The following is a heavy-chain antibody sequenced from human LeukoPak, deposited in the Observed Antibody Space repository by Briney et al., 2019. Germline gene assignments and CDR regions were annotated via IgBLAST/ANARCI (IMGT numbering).Heavy chain of an antibody. D-gene: IGHD5-24*01. CDR3: AKVPETSSNYFFDY. V-gene: IGHV3-23*01. Sequence: GGSLRLSCAASGFTFRNYAMSWVRKAPGEGLEWVSVIHGGGDNAYYANSVKGRFTISRDNSRNTLSLQMNSLRAEDTALYFCAKVPETSSNYFFDYWGQGTLVTVSS. CDR1: GFTFRNYA. CDR2: IHGGGDNA. J-gene: IGHJ4*02.